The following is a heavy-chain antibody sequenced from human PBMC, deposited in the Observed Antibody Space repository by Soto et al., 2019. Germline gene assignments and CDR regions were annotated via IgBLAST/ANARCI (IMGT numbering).Heavy chain of an antibody. V-gene: IGHV5-10-1*01. D-gene: IGHD4-17*01. CDR2: IDPSDSYT. J-gene: IGHJ6*02. CDR3: ARHPYGDYYYYYGMDV. CDR1: GYSFTSYW. Sequence: PGESLKISCKGSGYSFTSYWISWVRQMPVKGLEWMGRIDPSDSYTNYSPSFQGHVTISADKSISTAYLQWSSLKASDTAMYYCARHPYGDYYYYYGMDVWGQGTTVTVSS.